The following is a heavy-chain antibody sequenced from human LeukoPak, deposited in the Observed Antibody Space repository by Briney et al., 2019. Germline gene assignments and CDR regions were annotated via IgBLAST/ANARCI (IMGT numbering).Heavy chain of an antibody. Sequence: PSETLSLTCTVSGGSISSYYWSWIRQPAGKGLKWIGRIYTSGSTNYNPSLKSRVTISVDTSKNQFSLKLSSVTAADTAVYYCARHSGDSSGWYYYYYYYGMDVWGQGTTVTVSS. CDR1: GGSISSYY. D-gene: IGHD6-19*01. J-gene: IGHJ6*02. V-gene: IGHV4-4*07. CDR2: IYTSGST. CDR3: ARHSGDSSGWYYYYYYYGMDV.